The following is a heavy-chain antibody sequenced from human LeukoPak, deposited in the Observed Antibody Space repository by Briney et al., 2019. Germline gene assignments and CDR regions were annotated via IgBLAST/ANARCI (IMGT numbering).Heavy chain of an antibody. CDR3: ARGGFTTMVRGVIITLDAFDI. J-gene: IGHJ3*02. V-gene: IGHV1-46*01. CDR1: GYTFTGYY. CDR2: INPGGGTT. Sequence: AAVNLSCKASGYTFTGYYLHWVRQAPGQGFEWMGIINPGGGTTTYAQKFQGRVTMTRDTSTSTVYMELSSLISEDTAVYYCARGGFTTMVRGVIITLDAFDIWGQGAMFTVSS. D-gene: IGHD3-10*01.